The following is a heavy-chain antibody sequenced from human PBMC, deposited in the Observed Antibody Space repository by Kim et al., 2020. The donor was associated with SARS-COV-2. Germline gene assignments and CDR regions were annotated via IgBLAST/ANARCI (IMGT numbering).Heavy chain of an antibody. V-gene: IGHV3-30*04. Sequence: GGSLRLSCAASGFTFSSYAMHWVRQAPGKGLEWVAVISYDGSNKYYADSVKGRFTISRDNSKNTLYLQMNSLRAEDTAVYYCARDYGEIPRDTLLGYFDYWRQAALLTDSS. CDR2: ISYDGSNK. CDR3: ARDYGEIPRDTLLGYFDY. CDR1: GFTFSSYA. D-gene: IGHD3-10*01. J-gene: IGHJ4*02.